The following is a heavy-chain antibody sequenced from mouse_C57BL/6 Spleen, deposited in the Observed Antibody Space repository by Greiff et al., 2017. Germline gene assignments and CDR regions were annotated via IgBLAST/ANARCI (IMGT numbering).Heavy chain of an antibody. Sequence: QVQLQQSGPELVKPGASVKISCKASGYAFSSSWMNWVKQRPGKGLEWIGRIYPGDGDTNYNGKFKGKATLTADKSSSTAYMQLSSLTSEDSAVYFCARSWSNYSFDYWGQGTPLTVSS. CDR3: ARSWSNYSFDY. D-gene: IGHD2-5*01. CDR1: GYAFSSSW. CDR2: IYPGDGDT. V-gene: IGHV1-82*01. J-gene: IGHJ2*01.